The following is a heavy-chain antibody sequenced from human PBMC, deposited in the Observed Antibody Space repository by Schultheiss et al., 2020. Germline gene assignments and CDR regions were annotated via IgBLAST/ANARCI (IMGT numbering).Heavy chain of an antibody. CDR2: ISAYNGNT. CDR3: ARVPRGDYGVFDY. V-gene: IGHV1-18*01. CDR1: GYTFTSYG. Sequence: ASVKVSCKASGYTFTSYGISWVRQAPGQGLEWMGWISAYNGNTNYAQKFQGRVTMATDTSTSTAYMDLRSLRSDDTAMYYCARVPRGDYGVFDYWGQGTLVTVSS. J-gene: IGHJ4*02. D-gene: IGHD4-17*01.